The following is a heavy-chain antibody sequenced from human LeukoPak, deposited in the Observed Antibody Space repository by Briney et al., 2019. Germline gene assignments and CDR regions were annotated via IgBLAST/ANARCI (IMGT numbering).Heavy chain of an antibody. D-gene: IGHD2-2*01. CDR3: ARDGDIVVVPAAPYYYYYYMDV. CDR2: INPNSGGT. CDR1: GYTFTGYY. V-gene: IGHV1-2*02. J-gene: IGHJ6*03. Sequence: ASVKVSCKASGYTFTGYYMHWVRQAPGQGLEWMGWINPNSGGTNYAQKFQGRVTMTRDTSISTAYMELSRLRSDDTAVYYCARDGDIVVVPAAPYYYYYYMDVWGKGATVTISS.